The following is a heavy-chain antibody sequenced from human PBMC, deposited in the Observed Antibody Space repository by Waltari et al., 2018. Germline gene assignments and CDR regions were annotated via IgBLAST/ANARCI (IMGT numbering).Heavy chain of an antibody. Sequence: QVQLVQSGAEVKKPGASIKVSCKASGYTFSDYYIHWVRQAPGHGLEWMGRINPPSGATKSLGKFQVRVTMTRDTSISTAFMELTSLTSDDTAIYYCARGGADYYDSNGPFDFWGQGTLVSVS. J-gene: IGHJ4*02. CDR2: INPPSGAT. V-gene: IGHV1-2*06. CDR1: GYTFSDYY. D-gene: IGHD3-22*01. CDR3: ARGGADYYDSNGPFDF.